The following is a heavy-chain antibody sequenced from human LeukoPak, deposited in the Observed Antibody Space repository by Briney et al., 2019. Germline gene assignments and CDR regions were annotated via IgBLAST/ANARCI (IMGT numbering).Heavy chain of an antibody. CDR2: ISSSSSTI. CDR1: GFTFSSYS. CDR3: ARRINYYDSSGYYYVRYFDS. Sequence: GGSLRLSCAASGFTFSSYSMNWVRQAPGKGLEWVSYISSSSSTIYYADSVKGRFTISRDNAKNTLYLQMNSLGAEDTAVYYCARRINYYDSSGYYYVRYFDSWGQGTLVAVSS. D-gene: IGHD3-22*01. J-gene: IGHJ4*02. V-gene: IGHV3-48*04.